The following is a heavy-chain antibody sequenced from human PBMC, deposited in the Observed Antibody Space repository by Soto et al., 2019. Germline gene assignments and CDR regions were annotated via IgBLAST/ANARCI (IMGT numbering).Heavy chain of an antibody. CDR2: INPSGGST. CDR3: ARDGPHISIFGYGDY. Sequence: GASVEVSCKASGYTFTSYYMHWVRQAPGQGLEWMGIINPSGGSTSYAQKFQGRVTMTRDTSTSTVYMELSSLRADDTAVYYCARDGPHISIFGYGDYWGQGNLVTVSS. V-gene: IGHV1-46*01. D-gene: IGHD3-3*01. CDR1: GYTFTSYY. J-gene: IGHJ4*02.